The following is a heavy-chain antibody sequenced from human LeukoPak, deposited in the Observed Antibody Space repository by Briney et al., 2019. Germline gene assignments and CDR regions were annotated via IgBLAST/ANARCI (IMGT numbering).Heavy chain of an antibody. CDR1: GFTFSSYR. CDR3: TKGENGMDV. J-gene: IGHJ6*02. CDR2: VSDSSSYI. D-gene: IGHD1-26*01. V-gene: IGHV3-21*01. Sequence: GGSLRLSCAASGFTFSSYRMNWVRQAPGKGLEWVSSVSDSSSYIYHADSVKGRFTISRDNAKNSVYLQMNSLRAEDTATYYCTKGENGMDVWGQGTTVTVSS.